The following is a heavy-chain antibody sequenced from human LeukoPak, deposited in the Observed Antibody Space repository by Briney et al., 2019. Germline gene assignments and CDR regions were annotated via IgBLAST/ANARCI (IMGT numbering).Heavy chain of an antibody. J-gene: IGHJ3*02. Sequence: GGSLRLSCAASGFTFSSYSMNWVRQAPGKGLEWVSSISSSSSCIYYADSVKGRFTISRDNAKNSLYLQMNSLRAEDTAVYYCARSTSIAARNDAFDIWGQGTMVTVSS. D-gene: IGHD6-6*01. CDR2: ISSSSSCI. V-gene: IGHV3-21*01. CDR3: ARSTSIAARNDAFDI. CDR1: GFTFSSYS.